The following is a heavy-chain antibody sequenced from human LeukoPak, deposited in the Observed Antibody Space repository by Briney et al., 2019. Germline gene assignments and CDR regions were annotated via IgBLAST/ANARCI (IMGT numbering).Heavy chain of an antibody. CDR1: GFTFDDYA. J-gene: IGHJ4*02. V-gene: IGHV3-9*03. Sequence: GGSLRLSCAASGFTFDDYAMHWVRQAPGQGQEWVSGISWNSGSIGYADSVKGRFTISRDNAKNSLYLQMNSLRAEDMALYYCAKDAGDLTYYFDYWGQGTLVIVSS. CDR2: ISWNSGSI. D-gene: IGHD3-16*01. CDR3: AKDAGDLTYYFDY.